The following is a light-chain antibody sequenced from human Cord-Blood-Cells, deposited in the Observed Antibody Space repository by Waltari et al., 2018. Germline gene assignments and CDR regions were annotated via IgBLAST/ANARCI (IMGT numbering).Light chain of an antibody. CDR3: SSYTSSSTRV. CDR1: RSDVGGYNY. Sequence: QSALTQPASVSGSPGQSITISCTGTRSDVGGYNYVSWYQQPPGNAPKLMIYDVSNRPSGVSNRFSGSKSGNPASLTISGLQAEDEADYYCSSYTSSSTRVFGGGTKLTV. V-gene: IGLV2-14*03. J-gene: IGLJ3*02. CDR2: DVS.